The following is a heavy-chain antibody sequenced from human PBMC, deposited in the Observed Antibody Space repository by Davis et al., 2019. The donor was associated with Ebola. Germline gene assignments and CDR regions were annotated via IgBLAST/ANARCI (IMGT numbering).Heavy chain of an antibody. D-gene: IGHD3-10*01. J-gene: IGHJ4*02. CDR3: ATAALWFGDTPDH. Sequence: AESLNLSCAVSGFAFSTSHMSWVRQTPGKGLVWVSAIRCSGGTTSYADSVKGRFTISRDNAKNTFHLQLNSLTAADTAISYCATAALWFGDTPDHWGQGILVTVSS. V-gene: IGHV3-23*01. CDR1: GFAFSTSH. CDR2: IRCSGGTT.